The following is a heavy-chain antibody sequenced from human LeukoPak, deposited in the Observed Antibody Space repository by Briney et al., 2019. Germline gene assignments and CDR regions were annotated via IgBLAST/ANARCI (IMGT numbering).Heavy chain of an antibody. J-gene: IGHJ6*03. Sequence: EASVKVSCKASGYTFSSYGLSWVRQAPGQGLEWMGWISAYNGHTNYAQNLQGRVTMTTDTSTSTAYMELRSLRSDDTAVYYCARDGHMTTVTTGLRCYMDVWGKGTTVTVSS. CDR1: GYTFSSYG. CDR2: ISAYNGHT. D-gene: IGHD4-17*01. V-gene: IGHV1-18*01. CDR3: ARDGHMTTVTTGLRCYMDV.